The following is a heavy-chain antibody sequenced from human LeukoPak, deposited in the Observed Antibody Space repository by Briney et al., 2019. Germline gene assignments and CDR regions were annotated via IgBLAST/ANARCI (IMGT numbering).Heavy chain of an antibody. V-gene: IGHV1-2*02. Sequence: ASVNVSRKASGYTFTGYYMHWVRQAPGQGLEWMGWINPNSGGTNYAQKFQGRVTMTRDTSISTAYMELSRLRSDDTAVYYCARGFMATITEFDYWGQGTLVTVSS. CDR3: ARGFMATITEFDY. CDR1: GYTFTGYY. J-gene: IGHJ4*02. CDR2: INPNSGGT. D-gene: IGHD5-24*01.